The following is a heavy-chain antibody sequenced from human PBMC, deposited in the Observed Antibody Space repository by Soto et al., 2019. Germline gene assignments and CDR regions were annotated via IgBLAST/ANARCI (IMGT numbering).Heavy chain of an antibody. Sequence: GASVKVSCKASGYTFTGYYMHWVRQVPGQGLEWMGWINPNSGDTKYVQEFQGRVTMTRDTSISTAYMELSSLRSEDTAVYYCARAAGVFWGQLLYEGGNGMDVWGQGTTVTVSS. J-gene: IGHJ6*02. CDR2: INPNSGDT. V-gene: IGHV1-2*02. CDR1: GYTFTGYY. D-gene: IGHD2-2*02. CDR3: ARAAGVFWGQLLYEGGNGMDV.